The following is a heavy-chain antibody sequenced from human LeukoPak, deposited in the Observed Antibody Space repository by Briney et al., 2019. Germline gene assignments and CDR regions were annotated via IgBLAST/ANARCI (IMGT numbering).Heavy chain of an antibody. V-gene: IGHV4-39*07. CDR2: IYYSGST. Sequence: PSQTLSLTCTVSGGSISSSSYYWGWIRQPPGKGLEWIGSIYYSGSTYYNPSLKSRVTISVDTSKNQFSLKLSSVTAADTAVYYCKVDTAMGKNYYYYMDVWGKGTTVTVSS. CDR3: KVDTAMGKNYYYYMDV. CDR1: GGSISSSSYY. D-gene: IGHD5-18*01. J-gene: IGHJ6*03.